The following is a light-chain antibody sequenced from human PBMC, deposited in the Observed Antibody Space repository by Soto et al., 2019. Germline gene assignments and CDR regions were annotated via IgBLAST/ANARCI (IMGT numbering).Light chain of an antibody. Sequence: QSALTQPRSVSGSPGQSVTISCTGTSSDVGVYNYVSWYQQHPGKAPQLVIYDVIKRPSGVPDRFSGSKSGNTASLPISGLQAEDEADCYCCSYAGSSLWVFGGGTKLTVL. CDR3: CSYAGSSLWV. CDR2: DVI. CDR1: SSDVGVYNY. J-gene: IGLJ3*02. V-gene: IGLV2-11*01.